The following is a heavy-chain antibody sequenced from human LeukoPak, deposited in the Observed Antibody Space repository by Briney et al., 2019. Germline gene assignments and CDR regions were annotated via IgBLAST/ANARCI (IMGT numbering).Heavy chain of an antibody. D-gene: IGHD1-26*01. V-gene: IGHV3-21*01. CDR3: ARDKPLSGYYYGMDV. J-gene: IGHJ6*02. Sequence: GGSLRLSCAASGFTFRRYSMNWVRQAPGKGLEWVSSISSSSSYIYYADSVKGRFTISRDNAKNSLYLQMNSLRAEDTAVYYCARDKPLSGYYYGMDVWGQGTTVTVSS. CDR2: ISSSSSYI. CDR1: GFTFRRYS.